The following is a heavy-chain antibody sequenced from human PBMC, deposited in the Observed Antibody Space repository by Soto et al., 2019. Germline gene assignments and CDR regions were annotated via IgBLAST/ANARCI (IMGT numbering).Heavy chain of an antibody. J-gene: IGHJ2*01. CDR3: ARDRGGPGNWYFDL. V-gene: IGHV3-33*01. D-gene: IGHD2-15*01. CDR2: IWYDGSNK. CDR1: GFTFSSYG. Sequence: QVQLVESGGGVVQPGRSLRLSCAASGFTFSSYGMHWVRQAPGKGLEWVAVIWYDGSNKYYADSVKGRFTISRDNSKNTLYLQMNSLRAEDTAVYYCARDRGGPGNWYFDLWGRGTLVTVSS.